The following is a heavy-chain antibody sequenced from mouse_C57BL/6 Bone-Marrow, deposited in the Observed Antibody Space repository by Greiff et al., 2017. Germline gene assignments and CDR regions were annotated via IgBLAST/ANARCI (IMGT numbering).Heavy chain of an antibody. D-gene: IGHD3-1*01. Sequence: EVQRVESGGGLVKPGGSLKLSCAASGFTFSDYGMHWVRQAPEKGLEWVAYISSGSSTIYYADTVKGRFTISRDNAKNTLFLQMTSLRSEDTAMYYCARGSGYPYWYFDVWGTGTTVTVSS. CDR3: ARGSGYPYWYFDV. J-gene: IGHJ1*03. CDR2: ISSGSSTI. CDR1: GFTFSDYG. V-gene: IGHV5-17*01.